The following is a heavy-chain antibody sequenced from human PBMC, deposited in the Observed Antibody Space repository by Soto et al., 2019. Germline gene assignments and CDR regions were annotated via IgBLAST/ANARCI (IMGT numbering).Heavy chain of an antibody. CDR1: GGSVSSGSYY. CDR3: AVMVSTALGFDY. J-gene: IGHJ4*02. D-gene: IGHD5-18*01. V-gene: IGHV4-61*01. CDR2: IYYSGST. Sequence: QVQLQESGPGLVKPSETLSLTCTVSGGSVSSGSYYWSWIRQPPGKGLEWIGYIYYSGSTNYNPSLKSRVPISVDTSKNQFSLKLSSVTAADTAVYYCAVMVSTALGFDYWGQGTLVTVSS.